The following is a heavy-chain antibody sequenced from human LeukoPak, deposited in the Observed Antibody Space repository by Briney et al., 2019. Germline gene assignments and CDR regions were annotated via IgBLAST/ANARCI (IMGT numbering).Heavy chain of an antibody. J-gene: IGHJ3*02. D-gene: IGHD7-27*01. CDR2: IWNDGSNK. V-gene: IGHV3-33*01. CDR3: ASATGDNDAFDI. Sequence: GRSLRLSCAASGFTFSSYVKHWVRQAPGKGLEWVAVIWNDGSNKYFADSVKGRFTISRDSSKNTLYLQMNSLRAEDTAVYYCASATGDNDAFDIWGQGTMVTVSS. CDR1: GFTFSSYV.